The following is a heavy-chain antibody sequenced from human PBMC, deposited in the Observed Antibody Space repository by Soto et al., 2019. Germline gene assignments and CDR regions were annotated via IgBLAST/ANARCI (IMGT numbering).Heavy chain of an antibody. J-gene: IGHJ2*01. CDR1: GGTFSSYT. CDR2: IIPILGIA. CDR3: ARVGSSTATGYFDL. D-gene: IGHD2-2*01. V-gene: IGHV1-69*02. Sequence: SVKVSCKASGGTFSSYTISWVRQAPGQGLEWMGRIIPILGIANYAQKFQGRVTITADKSTSTAYMELSSLRSEDTAVYYCARVGSSTATGYFDLWGRGTLVTVSS.